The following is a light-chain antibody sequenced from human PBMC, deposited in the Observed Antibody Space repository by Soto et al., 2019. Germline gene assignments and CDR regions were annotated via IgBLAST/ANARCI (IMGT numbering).Light chain of an antibody. V-gene: IGKV3-15*01. Sequence: EIVIPHSPGTRSVSPGESATLSCRARQNITSNLAWYQQRPGQAPRLLIYGASTRASGIPARFSGSGSGTEFTLTISSLQSEDFAVYYCQQYHNWPPITFGQGTRLEIK. J-gene: IGKJ5*01. CDR1: QNITSN. CDR3: QQYHNWPPIT. CDR2: GAS.